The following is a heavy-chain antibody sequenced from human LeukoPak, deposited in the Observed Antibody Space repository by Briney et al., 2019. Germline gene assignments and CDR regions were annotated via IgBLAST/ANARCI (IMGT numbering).Heavy chain of an antibody. CDR3: ASDKWETRYAFDI. Sequence: ETSETLSLACAVYGGSFSGYYWSWIRQPPGKGLEWIGEINHSGSTNYNPSLKSRVTISVDTSKNQFSLKLSSVTAADTAVYYCASDKWETRYAFDIWGQGTMVTVSS. CDR1: GGSFSGYY. J-gene: IGHJ3*02. CDR2: INHSGST. D-gene: IGHD1-26*01. V-gene: IGHV4-34*01.